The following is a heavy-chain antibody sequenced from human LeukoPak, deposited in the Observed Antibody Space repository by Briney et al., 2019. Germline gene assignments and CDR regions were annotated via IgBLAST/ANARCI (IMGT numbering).Heavy chain of an antibody. CDR3: ARVPFSSFDAFDI. CDR1: GGSVSSGDYY. CDR2: IYYSGNT. Sequence: SETLSLTCTVSGGSVSSGDYYWSWIRQLPGKGLEWIGYIYYSGNTYYNPSLKSRLTISVDTSKNQFSLKLSSVTAADTAVYYCARVPFSSFDAFDIWGQGTMVTVSS. D-gene: IGHD6-6*01. V-gene: IGHV4-31*03. J-gene: IGHJ3*02.